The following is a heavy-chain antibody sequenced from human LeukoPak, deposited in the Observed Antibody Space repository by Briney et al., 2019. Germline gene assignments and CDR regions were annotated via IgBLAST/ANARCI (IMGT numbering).Heavy chain of an antibody. CDR1: GGSISSGSYY. CDR3: ARLPPLWFRPPNYYMDV. CDR2: IYTSGST. Sequence: SETLSLTCTVSGGSISSGSYYWSWIRQPAGKGLEWIGRIYTSGSTNYNPSLKSRVTISVDTSKNQFSLKLSSVTAADTAVYYCARLPPLWFRPPNYYMDVWGKGTTVTISS. J-gene: IGHJ6*03. V-gene: IGHV4-61*02. D-gene: IGHD3-10*01.